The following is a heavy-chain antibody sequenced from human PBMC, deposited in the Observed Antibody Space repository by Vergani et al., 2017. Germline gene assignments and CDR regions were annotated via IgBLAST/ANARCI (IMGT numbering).Heavy chain of an antibody. J-gene: IGHJ5*02. CDR3: AREIRGWYSVDRADWFDP. CDR1: GGTFSSYA. Sequence: QVQLVQSGAEVKKPGSSVKVSCKASGGTFSSYAISWVRQAPGQGLEWMGGIIPIFGTANYAKKFQGRVTITADESTSTAYMELSSLRSEDTAVYYCAREIRGWYSVDRADWFDPWGQGTLVTVSS. CDR2: IIPIFGTA. V-gene: IGHV1-69*01. D-gene: IGHD6-19*01.